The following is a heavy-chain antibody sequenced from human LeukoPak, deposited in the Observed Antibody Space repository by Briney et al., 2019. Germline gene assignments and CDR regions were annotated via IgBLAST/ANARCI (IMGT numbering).Heavy chain of an antibody. V-gene: IGHV1-69*05. CDR3: ARGDLYCSSTSCVFPYYYYMDV. CDR2: IIPIFGTA. CDR1: GYTFTSYG. D-gene: IGHD2-2*01. Sequence: ASVKVSCKASGYTFTSYGISWVRQAPGQGLEWMGGIIPIFGTANYAQKFQGRVTITTDESTSTAYMELSSLRSEDTAVYYCARGDLYCSSTSCVFPYYYYMDVWGKGTTVTVSS. J-gene: IGHJ6*03.